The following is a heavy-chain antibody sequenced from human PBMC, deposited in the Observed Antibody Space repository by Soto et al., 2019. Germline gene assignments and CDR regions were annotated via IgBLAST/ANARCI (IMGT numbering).Heavy chain of an antibody. J-gene: IGHJ4*02. CDR1: GGSISSYY. Sequence: SETLSLTCTVSGGSISSYYWRWIRQPPGKGLEWIGYIYYSGSTNYNPSLKSRVTISVDTSKNQFSLKLSSVTAADTAVYYCARRYGASFDYWGQGTLVTGSS. V-gene: IGHV4-59*01. CDR2: IYYSGST. CDR3: ARRYGASFDY. D-gene: IGHD4-17*01.